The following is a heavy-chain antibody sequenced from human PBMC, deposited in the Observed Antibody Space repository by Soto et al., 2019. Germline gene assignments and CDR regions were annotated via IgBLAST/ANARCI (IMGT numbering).Heavy chain of an antibody. Sequence: QVQLQESGPGLVKPSETLSLTCTVSGGSIYSSSYSWGWIRQPPGKGLEWIGSIYYSGSTSYNPSLKSRVTISVAPSPSQFSLKLSAVPAADTAVFYCARQTSFHGNNRFFDLWGQGTLVTVSS. D-gene: IGHD1-20*01. CDR1: GGSIYSSSYS. CDR2: IYYSGST. J-gene: IGHJ4*02. V-gene: IGHV4-39*01. CDR3: ARQTSFHGNNRFFDL.